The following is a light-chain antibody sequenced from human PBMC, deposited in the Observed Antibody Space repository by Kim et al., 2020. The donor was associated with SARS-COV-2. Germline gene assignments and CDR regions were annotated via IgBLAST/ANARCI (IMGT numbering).Light chain of an antibody. CDR2: EVS. CDR1: SNAVGSYIR. V-gene: IGLV2-18*02. CDR3: SSFTSTTTYV. Sequence: GRSVTLSCTGTSNAVGSYIRVSWYQQPPGSAPKLMISEVSNRPSGVPDRFSGSKSGNTASLTISGLQAEDEGDYYCSSFTSTTTYVFGTGTKVTVL. J-gene: IGLJ1*01.